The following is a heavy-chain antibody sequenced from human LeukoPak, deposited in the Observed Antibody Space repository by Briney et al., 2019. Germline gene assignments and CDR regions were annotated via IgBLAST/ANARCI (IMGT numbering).Heavy chain of an antibody. D-gene: IGHD2-15*01. CDR2: ISGSGGST. CDR1: GFTFSSYA. J-gene: IGHJ6*03. V-gene: IGHV3-23*01. CDR3: AKSGYCSGGSCYYYYYMGV. Sequence: GGSLRLSCAASGFTFSSYAMSWVRQAPGKGLEWVSAISGSGGSTYYADSVKGRFTISRDNSKNTLYLQMNSLRAEDTAVYYCAKSGYCSGGSCYYYYYMGVWGKGTTVTVSS.